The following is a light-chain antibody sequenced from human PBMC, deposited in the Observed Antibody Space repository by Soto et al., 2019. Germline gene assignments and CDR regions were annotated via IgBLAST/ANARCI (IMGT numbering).Light chain of an antibody. Sequence: DIRMTQSPSTLSASVGDRVTFTCRASETINYYLAWYQQKPGKAPSLLIYDASTLESGVPSRFSGSGSGTEFSFTISSLQPDDSATYHCQQYRRHPWTFGQGTKVDIK. V-gene: IGKV1-5*01. CDR2: DAS. J-gene: IGKJ1*01. CDR1: ETINYY. CDR3: QQYRRHPWT.